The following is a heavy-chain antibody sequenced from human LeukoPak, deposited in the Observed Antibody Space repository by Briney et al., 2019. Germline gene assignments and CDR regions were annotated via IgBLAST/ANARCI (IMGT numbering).Heavy chain of an antibody. CDR2: VHIDGTI. D-gene: IGHD2-15*01. V-gene: IGHV4-4*07. CDR3: AGRAQYIGYSFDY. CDR1: GGPTSTYY. Sequence: PSETLSLTCTVSGGPTSTYYWSWIRQSAVKGLEWLGQVHIDGTIHYNPSFQSRVAMSVDTSKNQVSLRLNSVTAADSAVYYCAGRAQYIGYSFDYWGQGALVTVSS. J-gene: IGHJ4*02.